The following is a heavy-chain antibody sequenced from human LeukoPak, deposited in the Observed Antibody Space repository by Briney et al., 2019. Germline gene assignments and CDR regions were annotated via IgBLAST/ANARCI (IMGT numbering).Heavy chain of an antibody. CDR1: GYTFTSYD. CDR3: ARGQIVVVPTPQLGMDV. V-gene: IGHV1-8*01. Sequence: ASVKVSCKASGYTFTSYDINWVRQATGQGLEWMGWMNPNSGNTGYAQKFQGRVTMTRNTSISTAYMELSSLGSEDTAVYYCARGQIVVVPTPQLGMDVWGQGTTVTVSS. D-gene: IGHD3-22*01. J-gene: IGHJ6*02. CDR2: MNPNSGNT.